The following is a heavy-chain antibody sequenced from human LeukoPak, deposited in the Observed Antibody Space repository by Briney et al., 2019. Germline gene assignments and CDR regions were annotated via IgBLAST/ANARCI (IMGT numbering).Heavy chain of an antibody. D-gene: IGHD2-15*01. CDR3: ARGTDVVAATPYYYYDMDV. CDR2: ISAYNGNT. V-gene: IGHV1-18*01. Sequence: ASVKVSCKASGYTFTSYGISWVRQAPGQGLEWMGWISAYNGNTNYAQKLQGRVTMTTDTSTSTAYMELRSLRSDDTAVYYCARGTDVVAATPYYYYDMDVWGQGTTVTVSS. CDR1: GYTFTSYG. J-gene: IGHJ6*02.